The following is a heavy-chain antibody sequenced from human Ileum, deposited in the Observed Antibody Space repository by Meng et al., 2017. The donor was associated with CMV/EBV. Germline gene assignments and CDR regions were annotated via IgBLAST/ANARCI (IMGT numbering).Heavy chain of an antibody. J-gene: IGHJ4*02. CDR2: IDTSETT. CDR1: GASITSGCSY. Sequence: VQLEASGPGLGQPSETLSIICSVSGASITSGCSYGSSSRQAPGKGMEWIGYIDTSETTDCKPSLMSRGTISIKTSKNLFSLKLTSVTAADSAVYYCGRGRVAHDYWGQGTLVTVSS. V-gene: IGHV4-30-4*01. CDR3: GRGRVAHDY.